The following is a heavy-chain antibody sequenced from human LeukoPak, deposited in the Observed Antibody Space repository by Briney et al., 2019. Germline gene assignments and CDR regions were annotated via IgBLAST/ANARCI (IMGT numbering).Heavy chain of an antibody. D-gene: IGHD3-22*01. Sequence: SETLSLTCTVSSGSISSYYWSWIRQPPGKGLEWIGYIYYSGTTNYNPSLKSRVTISVETSKNQFSLKLSSVTAADTAVYYCASGTWGFYDTTVGVYWGQGTLVTVSS. CDR1: SGSISSYY. CDR2: IYYSGTT. V-gene: IGHV4-59*01. CDR3: ASGTWGFYDTTVGVY. J-gene: IGHJ4*02.